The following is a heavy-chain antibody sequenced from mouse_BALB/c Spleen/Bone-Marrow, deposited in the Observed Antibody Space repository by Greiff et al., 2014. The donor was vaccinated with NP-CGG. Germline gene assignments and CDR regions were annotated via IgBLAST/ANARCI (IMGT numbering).Heavy chain of an antibody. CDR2: ISGGGSYT. D-gene: IGHD2-4*01. CDR3: ARHAYYDQTEVSFVY. Sequence: VQLKESGGGLVKSGGSLKLSCAASGFTFNSYGMSWVRQTPEKRLEWVATISGGGSYTFYPDSVKGRFTISRDNAKNNLYLRLSSLRSEDTALYYCARHAYYDQTEVSFVYWGQGTLVTVSA. V-gene: IGHV5-9-2*01. J-gene: IGHJ3*01. CDR1: GFTFNSYG.